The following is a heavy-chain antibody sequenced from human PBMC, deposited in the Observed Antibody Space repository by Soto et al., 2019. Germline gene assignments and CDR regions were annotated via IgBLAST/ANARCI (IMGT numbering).Heavy chain of an antibody. J-gene: IGHJ2*01. CDR3: ARGPHYYGSGSYWYFDL. D-gene: IGHD3-10*01. CDR1: GYTFTSYY. Sequence: QVQLVQSGAEVKKPGASVKVSCKASGYTFTSYYMHWVRHAPGQGLEWMGIINPSGGSTSYAQKFQGRVTMTRDTSTSTVYMELSSLRSEDTAVYYCARGPHYYGSGSYWYFDLWGRGTLVTVSS. V-gene: IGHV1-46*01. CDR2: INPSGGST.